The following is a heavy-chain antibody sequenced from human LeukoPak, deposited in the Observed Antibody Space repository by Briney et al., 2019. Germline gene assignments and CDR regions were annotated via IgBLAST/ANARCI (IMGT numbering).Heavy chain of an antibody. D-gene: IGHD3-22*01. CDR1: GFTVSSNY. V-gene: IGHV3-66*01. J-gene: IGHJ3*02. Sequence: PGGSLRLSCAASGFTVSSNYMSWVRQAPGKGLEWVSVIYSGGSTYYADSVKGRFTISRDNSKNTLYLQMNSLRAEDTAVYYCARCGYYGDLDAFDIWGQGTMVTVSS. CDR3: ARCGYYGDLDAFDI. CDR2: IYSGGST.